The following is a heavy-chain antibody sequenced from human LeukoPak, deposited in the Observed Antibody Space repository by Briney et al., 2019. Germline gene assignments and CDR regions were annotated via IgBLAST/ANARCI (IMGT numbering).Heavy chain of an antibody. V-gene: IGHV1-2*06. CDR3: VRGYCSGGTCYLVENWLDP. D-gene: IGHD2-15*01. CDR1: GYTLTAYY. CDR2: INPNSGGT. Sequence: ASVKVSCKASGYTLTAYYIYWVRQAPGQGLEWMGRINPNSGGTDYAQNFQGRVTMTRDTSISTAYMELSRLRSDDTAVYYCVRGYCSGGTCYLVENWLDPWGQGTLVTVSS. J-gene: IGHJ5*02.